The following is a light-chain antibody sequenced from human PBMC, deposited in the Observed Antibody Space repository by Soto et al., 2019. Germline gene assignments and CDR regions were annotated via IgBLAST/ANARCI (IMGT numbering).Light chain of an antibody. CDR1: QNISRS. CDR3: QQYNSYPLT. V-gene: IGKV3D-15*01. Sequence: EVVLTQSPVTLSLSPGERATLSCRASQNISRSLAWYQQKPGQAPRLLIYDASNRATGIPARFSGSGSGTEFTLTISSLQPDDFATYYCQQYNSYPLTFGGGTK. J-gene: IGKJ4*01. CDR2: DAS.